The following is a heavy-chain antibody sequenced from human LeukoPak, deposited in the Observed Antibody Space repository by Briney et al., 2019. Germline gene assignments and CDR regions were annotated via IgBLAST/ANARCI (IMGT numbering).Heavy chain of an antibody. V-gene: IGHV1-2*02. CDR1: GYTFTGYS. D-gene: IGHD6-13*01. Sequence: ASVTVSCKASGYTFTGYSMHWVRQAPGQGLEWMGWINPNSGGTNYAQKFQGRVTMTRDTSISTAYMELSRLRSDDTALYYCAPTHYSSSWYYFDYWGQGTLVTVSA. CDR2: INPNSGGT. CDR3: APTHYSSSWYYFDY. J-gene: IGHJ4*02.